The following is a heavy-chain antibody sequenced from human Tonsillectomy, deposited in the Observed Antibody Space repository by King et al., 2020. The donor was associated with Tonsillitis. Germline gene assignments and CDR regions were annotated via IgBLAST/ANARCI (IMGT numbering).Heavy chain of an antibody. V-gene: IGHV4-59*01. Sequence: LQLQESGPGLVKPSETLSLTCTVSGGSISSYYWSWIRQPPGKGLEWIGYIYYSGSTNYNPSLKSRVTISVDTSKNQFSLKLSSVTAADTAVYYCARNGGYSYALDYWGQGTLVTVSS. J-gene: IGHJ4*02. CDR1: GGSISSYY. CDR3: ARNGGYSYALDY. CDR2: IYYSGST. D-gene: IGHD5-18*01.